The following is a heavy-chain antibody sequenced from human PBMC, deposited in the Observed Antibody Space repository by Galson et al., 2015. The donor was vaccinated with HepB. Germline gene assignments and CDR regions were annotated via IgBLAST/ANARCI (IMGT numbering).Heavy chain of an antibody. CDR2: INPNSGVT. D-gene: IGHD1-14*01. CDR3: ARVTTGNFYYYMDV. J-gene: IGHJ6*03. V-gene: IGHV1-2*02. CDR1: GYTFTGYY. Sequence: SVKVSCKASGYTFTGYYMHWVRRAPGQGLEWMGWINPNSGVTNSAQKFQGRVTMTRDTSISTAYMELRRLRSDDTAVYYCARVTTGNFYYYMDVWGEGTTVTVSS.